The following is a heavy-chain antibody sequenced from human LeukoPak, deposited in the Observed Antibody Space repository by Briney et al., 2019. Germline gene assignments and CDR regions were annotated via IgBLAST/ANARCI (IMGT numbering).Heavy chain of an antibody. D-gene: IGHD4-17*01. CDR1: GDSVSSNSAA. CDR2: TYYRSKWYN. CDR3: ARATHTVTTGLDY. J-gene: IGHJ4*02. V-gene: IGHV6-1*01. Sequence: SQTLSLTCAISGDSVSSNSAAWTWIRQSPSRGLEWLGRTYYRSKWYNDYAVSVKSRITISPDTSKNQFSLRLNSVTPEDTAVYYCARATHTVTTGLDYWGQGTLVTVSS.